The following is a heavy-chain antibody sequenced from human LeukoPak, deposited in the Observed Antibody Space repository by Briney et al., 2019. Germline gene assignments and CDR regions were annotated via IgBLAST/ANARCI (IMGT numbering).Heavy chain of an antibody. D-gene: IGHD3-22*01. Sequence: GTSLRLSCAASGFGFSTYGMHWVRQAPGKGLEWVALISYDGTNKYSVDSVKGRFTISRDNSKNTLYLQMNSLRVEDTAVYYRAKRGPYYDTSGYYYLDSWGQGTLVSVSS. V-gene: IGHV3-30*18. CDR2: ISYDGTNK. J-gene: IGHJ4*02. CDR1: GFGFSTYG. CDR3: AKRGPYYDTSGYYYLDS.